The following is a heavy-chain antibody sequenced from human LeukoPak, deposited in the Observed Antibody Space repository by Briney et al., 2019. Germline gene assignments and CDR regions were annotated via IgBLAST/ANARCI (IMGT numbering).Heavy chain of an antibody. V-gene: IGHV3-74*01. CDR3: ASRATVTTDRFWFDP. D-gene: IGHD4-11*01. Sequence: PGGSLRLSCAASGFTFSTYWMHWVRQAPGEGLVWVSRIKSDGSDTSYADSVKGRFTISRDNAKNALYLQMNSLRAEDTAVYYCASRATVTTDRFWFDPWGQGTLVTVSS. J-gene: IGHJ5*02. CDR2: IKSDGSDT. CDR1: GFTFSTYW.